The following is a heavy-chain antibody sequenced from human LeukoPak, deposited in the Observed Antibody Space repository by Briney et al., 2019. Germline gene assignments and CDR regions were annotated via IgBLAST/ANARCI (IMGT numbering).Heavy chain of an antibody. CDR1: GSTFSSNG. V-gene: IGHV3-30*02. CDR2: IWYDGSKK. J-gene: IGHJ4*02. CDR3: AKEGDGGY. Sequence: GGSLRLSCAASGSTFSSNGMHWVRQAPGKGLEWVALIWYDGSKKYYADSVKGRFTISRDNSKNTLYLQMNSLRAEDTAVYYCAKEGDGGYWGQGTLVTVSS. D-gene: IGHD5-24*01.